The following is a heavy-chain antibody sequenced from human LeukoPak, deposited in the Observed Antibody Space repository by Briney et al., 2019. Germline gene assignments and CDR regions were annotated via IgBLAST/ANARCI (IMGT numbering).Heavy chain of an antibody. D-gene: IGHD3-9*01. V-gene: IGHV3-21*01. CDR1: GFTFSSYS. CDR2: IRTSSSYI. J-gene: IGHJ4*02. CDR3: ARCLEGGDILTGSGY. Sequence: GGSLRLSCAASGFTFSSYSMNWVRQAPGKGLEWVSSIRTSSSYIYYAGSVKGRFTISRDNTENSLYLQMNSLRAEDTAVYYCARCLEGGDILTGSGYWGQGTLATVSS.